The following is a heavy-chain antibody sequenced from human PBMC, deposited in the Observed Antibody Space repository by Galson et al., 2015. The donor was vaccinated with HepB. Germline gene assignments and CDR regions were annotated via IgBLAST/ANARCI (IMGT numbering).Heavy chain of an antibody. Sequence: SLRLSCAASGFTFSDYAFHWVRQAPGKGLEWVAATSYDGSDKYYADSVKGRFTISRDNSKNTLYLQMNSLRAEDTAVYYCARDRVVVILPATPFFDDWGQGTLGTVAA. V-gene: IGHV3-30-3*01. J-gene: IGHJ4*02. CDR3: ARDRVVVILPATPFFDD. CDR1: GFTFSDYA. D-gene: IGHD2-15*01. CDR2: TSYDGSDK.